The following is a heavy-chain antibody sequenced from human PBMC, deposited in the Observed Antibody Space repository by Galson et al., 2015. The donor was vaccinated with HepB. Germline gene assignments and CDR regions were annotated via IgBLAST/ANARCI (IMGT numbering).Heavy chain of an antibody. J-gene: IGHJ5*02. D-gene: IGHD6-19*01. CDR1: GFTFSDYY. CDR3: SIAIAVAVTNGGASWFDP. CDR2: ISASSAYI. V-gene: IGHV3-11*06. Sequence: SLRLSCAASGFTFSDYYMSWIRQAPGKGLEWVSYISASSAYINYADSVKGRFTISRDNGKNSLYLQMNSLRAEDTAVYYCSIAIAVAVTNGGASWFDPWGQGTLVTVSS.